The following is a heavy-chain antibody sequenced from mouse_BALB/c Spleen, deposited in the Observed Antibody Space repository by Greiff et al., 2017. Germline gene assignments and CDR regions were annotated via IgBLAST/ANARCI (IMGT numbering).Heavy chain of an antibody. CDR2: IWAGGST. V-gene: IGHV2-9*02. Sequence: VQLQESGPGLVAPSQSLSITCTVSGFSLTSYGVHWVRQPPGKGLEWLGVIWAGGSTNYNSALMSRLSISKDNSKSQVFLKMNSLQTDDTAMYYCARVGVRREGYAMDYWGQGTSVTVSS. J-gene: IGHJ4*01. CDR3: ARVGVRREGYAMDY. D-gene: IGHD2-14*01. CDR1: GFSLTSYG.